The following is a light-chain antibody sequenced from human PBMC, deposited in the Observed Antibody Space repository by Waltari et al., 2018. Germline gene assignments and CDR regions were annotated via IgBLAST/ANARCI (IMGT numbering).Light chain of an antibody. CDR2: DDY. Sequence: FMLTQPHSVSESPGKTVTLSCTRTRGTIDSNQLQWYQQRPGRSPTTVIYDDYQRPSGVPTRFSASIDRASNSASLTIAGLTTEDEADYYCLSFDNTLWVFGGGTKLTVL. V-gene: IGLV6-57*01. CDR1: RGTIDSNQ. CDR3: LSFDNTLWV. J-gene: IGLJ3*02.